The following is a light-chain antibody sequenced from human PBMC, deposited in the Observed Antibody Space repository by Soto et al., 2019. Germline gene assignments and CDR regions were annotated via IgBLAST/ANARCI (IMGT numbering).Light chain of an antibody. CDR2: DAS. CDR3: QQYETFSGT. Sequence: IQMTQSPSSLSASVGDRVTTTCRASQGIRNDLGWYQQKPGEAPKLLIYDASALPRGVPSRFSGSGSGTKFTLTIASLQPDDFATYYCQQYETFSGTFGPGTKVDIK. J-gene: IGKJ1*01. CDR1: QGIRND. V-gene: IGKV1-17*01.